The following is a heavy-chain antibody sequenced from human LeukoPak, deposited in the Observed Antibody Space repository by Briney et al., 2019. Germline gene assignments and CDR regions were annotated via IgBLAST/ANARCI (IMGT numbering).Heavy chain of an antibody. Sequence: SETLSLTCTVSSGSFRTYYWSWIRQPPGKGLEWIGYIFYNEGTSYNPSLKSRVTISVDTSKNQFSLKLSSVTAADTAVYYCARLPRNYDILTGYHSGYDAFDIWGQGTMVTVSS. J-gene: IGHJ3*02. CDR1: SGSFRTYY. D-gene: IGHD3-9*01. CDR2: IFYNEGT. CDR3: ARLPRNYDILTGYHSGYDAFDI. V-gene: IGHV4-59*01.